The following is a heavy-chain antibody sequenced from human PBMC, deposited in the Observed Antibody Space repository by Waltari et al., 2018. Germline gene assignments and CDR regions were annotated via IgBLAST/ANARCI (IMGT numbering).Heavy chain of an antibody. J-gene: IGHJ1*01. V-gene: IGHV1-69*14. CDR1: GGTSSTSA. CDR2: IITLFGPA. CDR3: VREDYHDTSGDYFQRDFQH. Sequence: QVHLVQSGAEVKKPGSSVKVSCEAYGGTSSTSAFIWVLQAPGHGLEWMGRIITLFGPANYAQKFQGRVTITADKSTRTAYMELRSLRSEDTAVYFCVREDYHDTSGDYFQRDFQHWGQGTLVTVSS. D-gene: IGHD3-22*01.